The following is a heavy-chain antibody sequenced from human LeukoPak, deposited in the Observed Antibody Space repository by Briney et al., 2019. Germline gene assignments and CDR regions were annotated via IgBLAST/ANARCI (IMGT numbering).Heavy chain of an antibody. CDR2: IYPGDSNT. D-gene: IGHD2-15*01. Sequence: RAGESLKISCKGSGYSFTSYWIGWVRQMPGKGLEWMGIIYPGDSNTRYSRSFQGQVTISADKSISTAYLQWSSLKASDTAMYYCARTDRYCSGGSCYDTPFDYWGQGTLVTVSS. CDR3: ARTDRYCSGGSCYDTPFDY. CDR1: GYSFTSYW. V-gene: IGHV5-51*01. J-gene: IGHJ4*02.